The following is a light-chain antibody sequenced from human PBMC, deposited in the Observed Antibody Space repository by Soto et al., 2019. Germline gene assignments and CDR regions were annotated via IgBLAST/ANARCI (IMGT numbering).Light chain of an antibody. V-gene: IGKV3-20*01. J-gene: IGKJ2*01. CDR3: QLYGASLVT. CDR2: GAS. CDR1: QSVGSY. Sequence: EIVLTQSPATLSLSPGERATLSCRASQSVGSYLAWYQQKPGQAPRLLIHGASSRATGIPDRFSGSGSGTDFTLTISRLDPEDFAVCYCQLYGASLVTFGQGTKVDIK.